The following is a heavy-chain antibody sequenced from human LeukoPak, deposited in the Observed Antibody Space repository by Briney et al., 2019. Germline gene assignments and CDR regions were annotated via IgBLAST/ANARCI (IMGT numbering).Heavy chain of an antibody. CDR3: ARVIPQLAGYYYMDV. Sequence: PSETLSLTCTVSGGSISSGDYYWSWIRQPPGKGLEWIGYIYYSGSTYYNPSLKSRVTISVDTSKNQFSLKLGSVTAADTAVYYCARVIPQLAGYYYMDVWGKGTTVTVSS. D-gene: IGHD6-6*01. V-gene: IGHV4-30-4*01. CDR1: GGSISSGDYY. CDR2: IYYSGST. J-gene: IGHJ6*03.